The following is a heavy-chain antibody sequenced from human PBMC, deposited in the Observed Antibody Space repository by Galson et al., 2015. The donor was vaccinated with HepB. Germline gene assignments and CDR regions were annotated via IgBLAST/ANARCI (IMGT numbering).Heavy chain of an antibody. D-gene: IGHD6-25*01. CDR1: GYRFSDYW. Sequence: QSGAEVKKSGESLKISCKGSGYRFSDYWIAWVRQMPGKGLEWMGFIYPGDSQTRYSPSFQGQVTFSADKSISTAYLQWNSLKAPDTAMYYCARYGGETLAANWFDYWGQGTLVTVSS. J-gene: IGHJ4*02. CDR3: ARYGGETLAANWFDY. CDR2: IYPGDSQT. V-gene: IGHV5-51*01.